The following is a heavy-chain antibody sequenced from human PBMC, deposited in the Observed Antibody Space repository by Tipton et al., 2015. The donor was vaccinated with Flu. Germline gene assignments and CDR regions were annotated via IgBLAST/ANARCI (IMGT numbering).Heavy chain of an antibody. V-gene: IGHV1-46*01. J-gene: IGHJ4*02. CDR1: GYTFTRYG. Sequence: QSGPEVKKPGASVNVSCKASGYTFTRYGISWVRQAPGQGLEWMGIINPSGGSTSYAQKFQGRVTMTRDTSTSTVYMELSSLRSEDTAVYYCARDPVGAMSYFDYWGQGTLVTVSS. D-gene: IGHD1-26*01. CDR3: ARDPVGAMSYFDY. CDR2: INPSGGST.